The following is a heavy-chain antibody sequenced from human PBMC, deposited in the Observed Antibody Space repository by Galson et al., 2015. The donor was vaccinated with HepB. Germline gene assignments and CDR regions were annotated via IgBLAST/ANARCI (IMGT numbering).Heavy chain of an antibody. CDR1: GDSVSSNSAA. V-gene: IGHV6-1*01. D-gene: IGHD6-13*01. Sequence: CAISGDSVSSNSAAWNWIRQTPSRGLEWLGRTYYRSKWYNDYAVSVKSRITINPDTSKNQFSLQLNSVTPEDTAVYYCAREMQGTSSSWPNDAFDIWGQGTMVTVSS. J-gene: IGHJ3*02. CDR2: TYYRSKWYN. CDR3: AREMQGTSSSWPNDAFDI.